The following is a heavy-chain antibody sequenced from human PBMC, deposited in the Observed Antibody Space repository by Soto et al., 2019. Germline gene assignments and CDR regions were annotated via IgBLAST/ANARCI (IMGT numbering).Heavy chain of an antibody. D-gene: IGHD3-22*01. V-gene: IGHV3-49*03. CDR1: GFTFGDYA. Sequence: GGSLRLSCTASGFTFGDYAMSWFRQAPGKGLEWVGFIRSKAYGGTTEYAASVKGRFTISRDDSKSIAYLQMNSLKTEDTAVYYCTRDYDSSGYHYYYGMDVWGQGTTVTVSS. CDR3: TRDYDSSGYHYYYGMDV. J-gene: IGHJ6*02. CDR2: IRSKAYGGTT.